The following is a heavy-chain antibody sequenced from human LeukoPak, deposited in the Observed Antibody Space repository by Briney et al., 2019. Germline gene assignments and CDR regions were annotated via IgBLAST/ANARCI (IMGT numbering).Heavy chain of an antibody. CDR2: ISGSGGST. D-gene: IGHD6-13*01. Sequence: HPGGSLRLSCAASGFTFSSYAMSWVRQAPGKGLEWVSAISGSGGSTYYADSVKGRFTISRDNSKNTLYLQMNSLRAEDTAVYYCAKGRAAAGPAPLDYWGQGTLVTVSS. V-gene: IGHV3-23*01. J-gene: IGHJ4*02. CDR1: GFTFSSYA. CDR3: AKGRAAAGPAPLDY.